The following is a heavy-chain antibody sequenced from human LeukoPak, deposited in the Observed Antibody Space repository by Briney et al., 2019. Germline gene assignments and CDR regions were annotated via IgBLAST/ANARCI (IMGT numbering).Heavy chain of an antibody. V-gene: IGHV4-4*07. CDR3: ARKWGRITMIVVVPTGWFDP. D-gene: IGHD3-22*01. J-gene: IGHJ5*02. CDR2: IYTSGST. Sequence: SETLSLTCTVSGGSISSYYWSWIRQPAGKGLEWIGRIYTSGSTNYNPSLKSRVTISVDTSKNQFSLKLSSVTAADTAVYYCARKWGRITMIVVVPTGWFDPWGQGTLVTVSS. CDR1: GGSISSYY.